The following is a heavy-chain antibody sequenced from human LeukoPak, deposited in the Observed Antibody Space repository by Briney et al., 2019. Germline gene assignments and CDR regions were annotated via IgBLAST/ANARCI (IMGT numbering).Heavy chain of an antibody. J-gene: IGHJ4*02. CDR1: GFMFNGYS. CDR3: TRWGLGPSFDY. D-gene: IGHD1-26*01. CDR2: ISGGSDYI. Sequence: GGSLRLSCAASGFMFNGYSMTWVRQAPGKGLEWVSYISGGSDYIFYTDSVKGRFSISRDNAKKSLYLQLNSLRVEDTAVYYCTRWGLGPSFDYWGQGTRVTVSS. V-gene: IGHV3-21*01.